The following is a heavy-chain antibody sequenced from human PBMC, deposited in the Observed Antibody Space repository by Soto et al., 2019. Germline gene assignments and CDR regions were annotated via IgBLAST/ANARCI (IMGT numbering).Heavy chain of an antibody. CDR2: INHSGST. CDR3: ARGARLGTIAGPLRYFDY. V-gene: IGHV4-34*01. Sequence: QVQLQQWGAGLLKPSETLSLTCAVYGGSFSGYYWSWIRQPPGKGLEWIGEINHSGSTNYNPSLKSPVTKSGDTSKDQFSLKLSSGTAADTAVDYCARGARLGTIAGPLRYFDYWGQGTLVTVSS. CDR1: GGSFSGYY. D-gene: IGHD6-13*01. J-gene: IGHJ4*02.